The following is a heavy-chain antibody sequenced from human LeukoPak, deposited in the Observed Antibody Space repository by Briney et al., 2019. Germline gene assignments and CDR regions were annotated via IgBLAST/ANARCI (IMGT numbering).Heavy chain of an antibody. J-gene: IGHJ4*02. D-gene: IGHD2-21*02. CDR3: AKAIVVVTGYYFDY. Sequence: GRPLRLSCAASGFTFSSYAMHWVRQAPGKGLEWVAVISYDGSNKYYADSVKGRFTISRDNSKNTLYLQMNGLRAEDTAVYYCAKAIVVVTGYYFDYWGQGTLVTVSS. V-gene: IGHV3-30-3*01. CDR2: ISYDGSNK. CDR1: GFTFSSYA.